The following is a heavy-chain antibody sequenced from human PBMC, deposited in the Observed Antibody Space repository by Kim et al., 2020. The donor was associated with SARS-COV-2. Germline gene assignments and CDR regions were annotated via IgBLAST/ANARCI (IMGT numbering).Heavy chain of an antibody. CDR2: IYYSGST. J-gene: IGHJ4*02. Sequence: SETLSLTCTVSGGSISSSSYYWGWIRQPPGKGLEWIGSIYYSGSTYYNPSLKSRVTISVDTSKNQFSLKLSSVTAADTAVYYCASTVVVVAATLNWGQGT. D-gene: IGHD2-15*01. CDR1: GGSISSSSYY. V-gene: IGHV4-39*01. CDR3: ASTVVVVAATLN.